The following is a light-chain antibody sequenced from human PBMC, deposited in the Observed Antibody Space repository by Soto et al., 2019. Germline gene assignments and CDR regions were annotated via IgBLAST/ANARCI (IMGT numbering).Light chain of an antibody. Sequence: QSVLTQAASVSGSPGRSITISCTGTSRDVGTYNLVSWYQQYPGKVPKLIIYEVTKRPSGVSNRFSGSKSGNSASLTISGLQAEDEADYYCSSYAGSSSFVVFGGGTKLTVL. J-gene: IGLJ2*01. CDR3: SSYAGSSSFVV. V-gene: IGLV2-23*02. CDR1: SRDVGTYNL. CDR2: EVT.